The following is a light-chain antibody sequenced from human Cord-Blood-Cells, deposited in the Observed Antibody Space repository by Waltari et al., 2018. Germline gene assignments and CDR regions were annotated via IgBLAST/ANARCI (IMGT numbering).Light chain of an antibody. CDR1: HSISSW. CDR2: DAS. J-gene: IGKJ2*01. Sequence: DIQMTQSPSTLSASVGDRVTITCRASHSISSWLAWYQQKTGKAPKLLIYDASSLESGVPARFSGSGSGTEFTLTISSLQPDDFATYYCQQYNSYSHTFGQGTKLEIK. V-gene: IGKV1-5*01. CDR3: QQYNSYSHT.